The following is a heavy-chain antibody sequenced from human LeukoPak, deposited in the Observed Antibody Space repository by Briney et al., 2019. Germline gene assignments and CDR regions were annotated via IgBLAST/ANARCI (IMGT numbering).Heavy chain of an antibody. Sequence: GGSLRLFCAVSGFIFSSYWVKWVRQARGGGLEWVANIKQDGSETNYVDCVKGRFTISRDTAKSSLFLQMNDLRAEDTAVYYCAKGGRGNGEVYWGQGTLVTVSS. J-gene: IGHJ4*02. CDR2: IKQDGSET. V-gene: IGHV3-7*01. CDR3: AKGGRGNGEVY. CDR1: GFIFSSYW. D-gene: IGHD2-8*01.